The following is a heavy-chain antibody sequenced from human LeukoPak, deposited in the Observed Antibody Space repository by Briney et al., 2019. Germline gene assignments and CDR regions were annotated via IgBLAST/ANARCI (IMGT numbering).Heavy chain of an antibody. J-gene: IGHJ4*02. V-gene: IGHV3-7*03. D-gene: IGHD5-18*01. CDR3: ARDTAGYDY. CDR1: GFMFSSYW. Sequence: GGSLRLSCAASGFMFSSYWMSWVRQAPGKGLEWVTNTNQDGSETYYVDSVKGRFTISRDNAKNSLYLRMNGLRAEDTAVYYCARDTAGYDYWGQGTLVTVSS. CDR2: TNQDGSET.